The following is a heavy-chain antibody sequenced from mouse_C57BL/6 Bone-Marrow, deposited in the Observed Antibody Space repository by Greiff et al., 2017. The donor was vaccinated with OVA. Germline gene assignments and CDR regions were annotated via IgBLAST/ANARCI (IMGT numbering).Heavy chain of an antibody. V-gene: IGHV6-6*01. Sequence: VQLKESGGGLVQPGGSMKLSCAASGFTFSDAWMDWVRQSPEKGLEWVADIRNKANNHETYYAESVKGRFTSSRDDSKSSVYLQMNSLRAEDTGIYYCTRGGNPDFDYWGQGTTLTVSS. CDR3: TRGGNPDFDY. CDR1: GFTFSDAW. J-gene: IGHJ2*01. CDR2: IRNKANNHET. D-gene: IGHD2-1*01.